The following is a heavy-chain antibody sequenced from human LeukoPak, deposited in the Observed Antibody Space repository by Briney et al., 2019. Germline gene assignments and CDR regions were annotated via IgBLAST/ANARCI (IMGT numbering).Heavy chain of an antibody. V-gene: IGHV3-21*01. J-gene: IGHJ4*02. D-gene: IGHD3-10*01. Sequence: PGGSLRLSCAASGFTFSNYTMNWVRQAPGKGLEWVSSISSSRGYIYYADSVKGRFTISRDNAKNTLYLQMNSLRAEDTAVYYCARDLTMVRTTDYWGQGTLVTVSS. CDR1: GFTFSNYT. CDR2: ISSSRGYI. CDR3: ARDLTMVRTTDY.